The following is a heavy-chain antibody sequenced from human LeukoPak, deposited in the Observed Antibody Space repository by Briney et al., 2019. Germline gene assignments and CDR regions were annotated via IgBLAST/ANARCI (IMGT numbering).Heavy chain of an antibody. D-gene: IGHD2-2*02. V-gene: IGHV4-4*02. Sequence: SETLSLTCTVSGASVSRNWWSWVRQPPGKGLEWIGEIHHSGGTNYNPSLKSRVTMSLDNSNNHFSLKLSSVTAADTAVYYCARGDTHAFDIWGQGTMVTVSS. CDR2: IHHSGGT. CDR3: ARGDTHAFDI. J-gene: IGHJ3*02. CDR1: GASVSRNW.